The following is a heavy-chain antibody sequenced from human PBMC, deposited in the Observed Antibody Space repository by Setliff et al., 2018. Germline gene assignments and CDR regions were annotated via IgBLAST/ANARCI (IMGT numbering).Heavy chain of an antibody. CDR1: GFSFNSYG. J-gene: IGHJ4*02. Sequence: GGSLRLSCLGSGFSFNSYGINWVRHTPGKGLEWVASISSSNKYIFYVDSVKGRFTISRDYARNSVSLEMNNLRAEDTAVYFCARGHFYAGTWFFDFWGQGTLVTVSS. V-gene: IGHV3-21*01. CDR3: ARGHFYAGTWFFDF. D-gene: IGHD3-3*02. CDR2: ISSSNKYI.